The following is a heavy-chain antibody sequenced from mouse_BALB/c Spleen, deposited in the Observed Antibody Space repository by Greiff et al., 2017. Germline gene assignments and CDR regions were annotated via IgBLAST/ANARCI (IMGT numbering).Heavy chain of an antibody. CDR2: ISYSGST. D-gene: IGHD1-1*01. J-gene: IGHJ2*01. CDR3: ARWKGYYGSSYDY. CDR1: GYSITSDYA. V-gene: IGHV3-2*02. Sequence: VQLKESGPGLVKPSQSLSLTCTVTGYSITSDYAWNWIRQFPGNKLEWMGYISYSGSTSYNPSLKSRISITRDTSKNQFFLQLNSVTTEDTATYYCARWKGYYGSSYDYWGQGTTLTVSS.